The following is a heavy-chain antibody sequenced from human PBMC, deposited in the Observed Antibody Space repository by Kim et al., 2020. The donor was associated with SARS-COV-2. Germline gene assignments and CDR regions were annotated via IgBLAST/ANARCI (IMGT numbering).Heavy chain of an antibody. CDR3: ATLGGSYDSSGYYPYGLDV. V-gene: IGHV3-23*01. D-gene: IGHD3-22*01. Sequence: GGSLRLSCAASGFTFSTYAMSWVRQAPGKGLEWVSGISATGGSTYYGDSVKGRFAISRDNSKNTLYLQMNSLRAEDTALYYCATLGGSYDSSGYYPYGLDVWGQGTTVTVSS. CDR2: ISATGGST. J-gene: IGHJ6*02. CDR1: GFTFSTYA.